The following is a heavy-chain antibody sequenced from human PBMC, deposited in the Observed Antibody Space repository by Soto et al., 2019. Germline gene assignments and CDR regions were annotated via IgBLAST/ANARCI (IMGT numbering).Heavy chain of an antibody. Sequence: PSETLSLTCTVSGDSVSSGSYYWSWIRQPPGKGLEWIGYIYYSGSTNYNPSLKSRVTISVDTSKNQFSLKLSSVTAADTAVYYCARETLVRDFQHWGQGTLVTVSS. CDR3: ARETLVRDFQH. CDR1: GDSVSSGSYY. CDR2: IYYSGST. J-gene: IGHJ1*01. V-gene: IGHV4-61*01. D-gene: IGHD6-6*01.